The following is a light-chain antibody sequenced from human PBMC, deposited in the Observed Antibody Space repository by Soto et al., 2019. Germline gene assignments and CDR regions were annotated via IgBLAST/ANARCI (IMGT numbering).Light chain of an antibody. CDR1: QSVSSDY. Sequence: EIVLTQSPGTLSLSPGERATLSCRASQSVSSDYLAWNQQKPGQTPKVLIYRASSSATGIPDRFSGSGSGTYCTLTISRLEPEDFAVYYCQQYGSSALTFGGGTKVEIK. J-gene: IGKJ4*01. CDR2: RAS. V-gene: IGKV3-20*01. CDR3: QQYGSSALT.